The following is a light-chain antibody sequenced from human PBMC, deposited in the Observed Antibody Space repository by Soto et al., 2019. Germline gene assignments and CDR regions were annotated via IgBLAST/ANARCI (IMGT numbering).Light chain of an antibody. CDR1: QSISSY. V-gene: IGKV1-39*01. Sequence: DIQMTQSPSSLSAYVGDRVTITCRASQSISSYLNWYQHKPGKAPKHLIYAASSLQSGVPSRFSGSGSGTDCTLSIIRLQPEDFATYYCHQSYTAPWTFGQGNKVESK. J-gene: IGKJ1*01. CDR2: AAS. CDR3: HQSYTAPWT.